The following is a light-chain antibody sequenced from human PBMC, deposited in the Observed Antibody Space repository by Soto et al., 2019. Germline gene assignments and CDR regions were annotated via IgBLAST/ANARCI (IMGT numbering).Light chain of an antibody. CDR3: QQYNKWPPWT. Sequence: EVVLTQSPGTLSLSPGEGATLPCRASQSIISSYLAWYQHKPGQAPRLLIYGASTRATGVPARFSGSGSGTEFTLSISSLQSEDFAVYYCQQYNKWPPWTFGQGTKVDIK. CDR2: GAS. CDR1: QSIISSY. J-gene: IGKJ1*01. V-gene: IGKV3-15*01.